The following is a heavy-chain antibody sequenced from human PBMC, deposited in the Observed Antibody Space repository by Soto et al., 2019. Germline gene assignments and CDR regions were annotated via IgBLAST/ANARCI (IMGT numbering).Heavy chain of an antibody. J-gene: IGHJ4*02. V-gene: IGHV3-7*01. Sequence: EVQLVESGGGLVQPGGSLRLSCAASGFTFSSYWMSWVRQAPGKGLEWVANIKQDGSEKYHVDSVKGRFTISRDNAKNSLYLQMNSLRAEDTAVYYCARTTSSGWYYFDYWGQGTLVTVSS. D-gene: IGHD6-19*01. CDR1: GFTFSSYW. CDR2: IKQDGSEK. CDR3: ARTTSSGWYYFDY.